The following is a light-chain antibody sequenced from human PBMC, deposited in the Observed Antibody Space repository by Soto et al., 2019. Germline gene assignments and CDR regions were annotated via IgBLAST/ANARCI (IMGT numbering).Light chain of an antibody. CDR1: QGISNY. J-gene: IGKJ3*01. CDR2: AAS. Sequence: DIQMTQSPSSLSASVGDRVTITCRASQGISNYLAWYQQKPGKVPKLLIYAASTLQSGVPSRFSGSGSGTDFTLTISRLEPEDFAVYYCQQYGSSSRVTFGPGTKVDIK. CDR3: QQYGSSSRVT. V-gene: IGKV1-27*01.